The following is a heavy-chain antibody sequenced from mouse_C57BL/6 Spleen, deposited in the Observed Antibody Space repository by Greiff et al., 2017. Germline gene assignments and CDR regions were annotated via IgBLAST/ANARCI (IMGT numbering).Heavy chain of an antibody. CDR3: TTVAAMDY. V-gene: IGHV14-1*01. D-gene: IGHD1-1*02. Sequence: EVQLVESGAELVRPGASVKLSCTASGFNIKDYYMHWVKQRPEQGLEWIGRIDPEDGDTEYAPKFQGKATMTADTSSITAYLQLSSLTSEDTAVYYCTTVAAMDYWGQGTSVTVSS. J-gene: IGHJ4*01. CDR2: IDPEDGDT. CDR1: GFNIKDYY.